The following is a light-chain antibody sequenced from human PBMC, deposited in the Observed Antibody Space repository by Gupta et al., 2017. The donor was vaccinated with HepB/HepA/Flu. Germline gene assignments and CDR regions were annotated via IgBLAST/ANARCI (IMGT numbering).Light chain of an antibody. CDR3: QSADSSGTYGV. J-gene: IGLJ3*02. CDR2: KDS. V-gene: IGLV3-25*03. Sequence: SYELTQPPSVSVSPGQTARLTCAGDALPKQYAYWYQQKQGQAPVLVIYKDSERPSGIPERFSGSSSGTTVTLTISGVQAEDEADYYCQSADSSGTYGVFGGGTKLTVL. CDR1: ALPKQY.